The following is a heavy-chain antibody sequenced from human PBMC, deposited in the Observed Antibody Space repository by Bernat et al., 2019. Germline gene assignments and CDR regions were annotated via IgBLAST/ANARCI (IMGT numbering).Heavy chain of an antibody. Sequence: QVTLKESGPVLVKPTETLTLTCTVSGFSLSTSGMCVSWIRQPPGKALEWLARIDWDDDKYYSTSLKTRLTISKDTSKNQVVLTMTNMDPVDTATYYCARILCPLGVIDYWGQGTLVTVSS. D-gene: IGHD3-16*01. CDR1: GFSLSTSGMC. V-gene: IGHV2-70*16. CDR3: ARILCPLGVIDY. J-gene: IGHJ4*02. CDR2: IDWDDDK.